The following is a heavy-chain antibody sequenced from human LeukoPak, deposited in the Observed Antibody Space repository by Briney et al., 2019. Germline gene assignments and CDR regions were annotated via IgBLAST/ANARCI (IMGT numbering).Heavy chain of an antibody. J-gene: IGHJ4*02. V-gene: IGHV3-7*01. CDR2: IKQDGSEK. Sequence: GGSLRLSCAASGFTFSSYWMSWVRQVPGKGLEWVANIKQDGSEKYYVDSVKGRFTISRDNAKNSLYLQMNSLRAEDTAVYYCARVSYDFWSGYYFDYWGQGTLVTVSS. CDR1: GFTFSSYW. CDR3: ARVSYDFWSGYYFDY. D-gene: IGHD3-3*01.